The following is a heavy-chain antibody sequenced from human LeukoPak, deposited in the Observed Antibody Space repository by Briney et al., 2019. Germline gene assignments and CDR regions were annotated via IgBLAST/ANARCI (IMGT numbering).Heavy chain of an antibody. J-gene: IGHJ5*02. D-gene: IGHD3-10*01. CDR3: ARGTPFVLLWFGESNNWFDP. CDR2: INHSGST. Sequence: SETLSLTCAVYGGSFSGYYWSWIRQPPGKGLEWIGEINHSGSTNYNPSLESRVTISVDTSKNQFSLKLSSVTAADTAVYYCARGTPFVLLWFGESNNWFDPWGQGTLVTVSS. V-gene: IGHV4-34*01. CDR1: GGSFSGYY.